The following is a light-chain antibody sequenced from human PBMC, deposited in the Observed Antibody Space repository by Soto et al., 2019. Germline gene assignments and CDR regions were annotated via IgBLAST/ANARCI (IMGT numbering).Light chain of an antibody. CDR3: QKYGSSPGT. V-gene: IGKV3-20*01. J-gene: IGKJ1*01. CDR2: DTS. CDR1: QSVRDRY. Sequence: IVLTQSPGAQSFSTGEGATLSCRPSQSVRDRYLAWYQQKPGQAPSLLIYDTSTRATGVPDRFSGSGSGTDFALTISRVEPEDCAIYFCQKYGSSPGTVGQGTKVDIK.